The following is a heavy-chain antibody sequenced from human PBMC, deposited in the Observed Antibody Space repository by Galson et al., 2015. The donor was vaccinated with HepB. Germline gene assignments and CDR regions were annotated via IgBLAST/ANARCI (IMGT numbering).Heavy chain of an antibody. V-gene: IGHV3-66*02. CDR3: ASWMSKYYDILTGSYYYYYYGMDV. Sequence: SLRLSCAASGFTVSSNYMSWVRQAPGKGLEWVSVIYSGGSTYYADSVKGRITISRDNSKNTLYLQMNSLRAEDTAVYYCASWMSKYYDILTGSYYYYYYGMDVWGQGTTVTVSS. CDR1: GFTVSSNY. D-gene: IGHD3-9*01. CDR2: IYSGGST. J-gene: IGHJ6*02.